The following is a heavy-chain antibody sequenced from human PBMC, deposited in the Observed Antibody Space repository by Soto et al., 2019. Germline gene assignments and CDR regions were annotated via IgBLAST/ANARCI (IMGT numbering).Heavy chain of an antibody. V-gene: IGHV4-34*01. CDR3: ASVYYGDFAY. CDR2: INHSGST. Sequence: PSETLSLTCAVYGGSFSGYYWSWVRQPPGKGLEWIGEINHSGSTNYNPSLKSRVTISVDTSKNQFSLKLSSVTAADTAVYYCASVYYGDFAYWGQGTLVTVSS. D-gene: IGHD4-17*01. CDR1: GGSFSGYY. J-gene: IGHJ4*02.